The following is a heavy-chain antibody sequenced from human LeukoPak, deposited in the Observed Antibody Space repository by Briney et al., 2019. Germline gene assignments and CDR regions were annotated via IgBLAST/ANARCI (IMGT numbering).Heavy chain of an antibody. J-gene: IGHJ4*02. CDR2: IYASGST. Sequence: SETLSLTCTVSGGSISTYYWSWIRQPAGKGLEWIGLIYASGSTNYNPSLKSRVTMSVDTSKNQFSLNLSSVTAADTAVYYCARDTYYYDSSGYRLFDYWGQGTLVTVSS. D-gene: IGHD3-22*01. V-gene: IGHV4-4*07. CDR1: GGSISTYY. CDR3: ARDTYYYDSSGYRLFDY.